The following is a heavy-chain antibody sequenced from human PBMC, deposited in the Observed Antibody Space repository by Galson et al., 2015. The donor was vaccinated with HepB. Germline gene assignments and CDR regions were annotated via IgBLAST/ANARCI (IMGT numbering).Heavy chain of an antibody. J-gene: IGHJ6*02. CDR2: IQYDGSDK. Sequence: SLRLSCAASGFTFKNYGLHRARQAPGKGLEWVALIQYDGSDKYYADSVKGRFTISRDNSKNTLYLQMNSLRSEDTAIYYCAKIGYGWSFGNGMDVWGQGTTVTVSS. CDR1: GFTFKNYG. V-gene: IGHV3-30*02. D-gene: IGHD2-15*01. CDR3: AKIGYGWSFGNGMDV.